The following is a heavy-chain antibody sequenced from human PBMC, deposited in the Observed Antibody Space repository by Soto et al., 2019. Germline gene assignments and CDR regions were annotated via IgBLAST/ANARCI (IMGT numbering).Heavy chain of an antibody. J-gene: IGHJ5*02. V-gene: IGHV4-39*01. Sequence: SETLSLTCTVSGGSISSSSYFWGWIRQPPGKGLEWIGSIYYSGSTYYNPSLKSRVTVSIDTSKNQFSLKLSSVTAADTAVYYCARHPSDFWFDPWGQGTLVTVSS. CDR1: GGSISSSSYF. D-gene: IGHD2-21*02. CDR2: IYYSGST. CDR3: ARHPSDFWFDP.